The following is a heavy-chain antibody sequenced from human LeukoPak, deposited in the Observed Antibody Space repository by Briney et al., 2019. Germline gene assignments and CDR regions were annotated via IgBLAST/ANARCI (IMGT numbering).Heavy chain of an antibody. CDR1: TSY. CDR2: IGSYAGDT. D-gene: IGHD3-22*01. CDR3: ARDFWNFDDSRGYYRDFDS. J-gene: IGHJ5*01. Sequence: RASVKVSCKATSYISWVRQAPGQGLEWMGWIGSYAGDTYYAQKFQGRVTVTTDTSSSTAYMELRSLRSDDTAVYYCARDFWNFDDSRGYYRDFDSWGQGTLVTVSS. V-gene: IGHV1-18*01.